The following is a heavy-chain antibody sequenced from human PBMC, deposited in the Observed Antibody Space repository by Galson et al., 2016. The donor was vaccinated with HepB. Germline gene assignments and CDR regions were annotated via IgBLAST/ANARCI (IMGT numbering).Heavy chain of an antibody. D-gene: IGHD3-10*01. CDR2: IYYSGGA. CDR3: ASNWELPFDF. V-gene: IGHV4-39*07. J-gene: IGHJ4*02. CDR1: GPSLNSTPHY. Sequence: LSLTCTVFGPSLNSTPHYWTWVRQPPGKGLDWIGSIYYSGGAYYSPSLKSRILISVDPSQTHFSLKLTSVPAADTAGYYCASNWELPFDFWGQGLLVTVSS.